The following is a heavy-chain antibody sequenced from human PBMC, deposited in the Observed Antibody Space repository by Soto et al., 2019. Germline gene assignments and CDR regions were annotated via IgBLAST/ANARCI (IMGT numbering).Heavy chain of an antibody. D-gene: IGHD3-10*01. J-gene: IGHJ4*02. CDR2: IYYSGST. CDR3: ARDTSPDQRGLYYFDY. Sequence: QVQLQESGPGLVKPSQTLSLTCTVSGGSISSGGYYWSWIRQHPGKGLEWIGYIYYSGSTYYNLSLKSRFTLSVDTSKNHVSLKLSSVTAADTAVNYCARDTSPDQRGLYYFDYWGQGTLVTVSS. V-gene: IGHV4-31*03. CDR1: GGSISSGGYY.